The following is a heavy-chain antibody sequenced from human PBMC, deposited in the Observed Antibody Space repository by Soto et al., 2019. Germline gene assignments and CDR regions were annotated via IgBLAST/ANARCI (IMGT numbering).Heavy chain of an antibody. CDR1: GFTFSSYA. Sequence: QVQLVESGGGVVQPGRSLRLSCAASGFTFSSYAIHWVRQAPGKGLEWVAVISDDGSNIYYADSVKGRFTISRDNSKNTLHLQMNSLRAEDTAVYYCARDWIDGYSSGQFVYWGQGTLVTVSS. V-gene: IGHV3-30-3*01. D-gene: IGHD6-19*01. CDR3: ARDWIDGYSSGQFVY. J-gene: IGHJ4*02. CDR2: ISDDGSNI.